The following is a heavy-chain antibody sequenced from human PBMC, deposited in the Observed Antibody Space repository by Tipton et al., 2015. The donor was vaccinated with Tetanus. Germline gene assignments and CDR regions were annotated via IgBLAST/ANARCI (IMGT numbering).Heavy chain of an antibody. Sequence: QLVQSGAEVKEPGASVTVSCKASGYTFNNHDIFWVRQATGQGLEWLGWMNPKGGTIGSAQKFQGRVTMTRDTSLSTAYMELSSLRSEDTAVYYCARTYGDFDYWGQGTLVTVSS. J-gene: IGHJ4*02. CDR2: MNPKGGTI. CDR1: GYTFNNHD. CDR3: ARTYGDFDY. V-gene: IGHV1-8*01. D-gene: IGHD4-17*01.